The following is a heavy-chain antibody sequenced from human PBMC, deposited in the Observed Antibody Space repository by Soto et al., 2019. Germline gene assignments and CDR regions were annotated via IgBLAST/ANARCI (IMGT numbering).Heavy chain of an antibody. J-gene: IGHJ6*03. V-gene: IGHV3-33*01. CDR3: ARERGITIFGVEYYYYMDV. CDR1: GFTFSSYG. D-gene: IGHD3-3*01. CDR2: IWYDGSNK. Sequence: QPGGSLRLSCAASGFTFSSYGMHWVRQAPGKGLEWVAVIWYDGSNKYYADSVKGRFTISRDNSKNTLYLQMNSLRAEDTAVYYCARERGITIFGVEYYYYMDVWGEGTTVTVSS.